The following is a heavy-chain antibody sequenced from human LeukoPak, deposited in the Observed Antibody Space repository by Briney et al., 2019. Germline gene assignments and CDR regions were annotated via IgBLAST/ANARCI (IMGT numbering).Heavy chain of an antibody. J-gene: IGHJ4*02. Sequence: TGGSLRLSCAASGFTFTCCVMHWVRQAPGKGLEWLAVISYHGSNIYYADSVKGRFTISRDNSKNTAFLQMNSLRPEDTALYYCARKNEQGVTDFWGQGALVTVSA. CDR1: GFTFTCCV. V-gene: IGHV3-30*03. CDR3: ARKNEQGVTDF. D-gene: IGHD1-1*01. CDR2: ISYHGSNI.